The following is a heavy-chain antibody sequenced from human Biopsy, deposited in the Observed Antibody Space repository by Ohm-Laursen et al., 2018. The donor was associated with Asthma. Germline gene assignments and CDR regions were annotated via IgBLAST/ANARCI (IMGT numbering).Heavy chain of an antibody. CDR3: AVYSSGGFDY. CDR2: FFHTGST. J-gene: IGHJ4*02. D-gene: IGHD6-6*01. CDR1: GGSINSSTW. V-gene: IGHV4-4*02. Sequence: TLSLTCTVSGGSINSSTWWSWVRQPPGKGLEWIGEFFHTGSTNYSPSLKSRVTISVDASKNQFSLKLNSVTAADTAIYYCAVYSSGGFDYWGQGSLVTVSS.